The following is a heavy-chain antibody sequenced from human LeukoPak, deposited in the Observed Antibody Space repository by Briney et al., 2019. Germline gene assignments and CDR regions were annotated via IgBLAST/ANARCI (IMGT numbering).Heavy chain of an antibody. CDR2: ISGSGGST. Sequence: GGSLRLSCAASGFTFSSYAMSWVRQAPGKGLEWVSGISGSGGSTYYADSVKGRFTISRDNSKNTLYLQMNSLRAEDTAVYYCGESPPPYGGNSHYWGQGTLVTVSS. CDR1: GFTFSSYA. CDR3: GESPPPYGGNSHY. J-gene: IGHJ4*02. D-gene: IGHD4-23*01. V-gene: IGHV3-23*01.